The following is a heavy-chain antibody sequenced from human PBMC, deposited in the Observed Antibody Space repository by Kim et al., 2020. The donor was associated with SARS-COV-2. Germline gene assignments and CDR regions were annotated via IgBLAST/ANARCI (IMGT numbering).Heavy chain of an antibody. J-gene: IGHJ4*02. CDR3: AREGIAAAGFHFDY. Sequence: ADAGMGRFTISGDNSKNPLYLQMNSLRAEDTAVYYCAREGIAAAGFHFDYWGQGTLVTVSS. V-gene: IGHV3-33*01. D-gene: IGHD6-13*01.